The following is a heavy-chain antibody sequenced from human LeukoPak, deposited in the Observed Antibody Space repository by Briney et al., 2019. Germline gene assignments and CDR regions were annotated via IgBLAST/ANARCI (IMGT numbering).Heavy chain of an antibody. J-gene: IGHJ4*02. V-gene: IGHV1-69*01. D-gene: IGHD3-3*01. CDR2: IIPIFGTA. Sequence: SVKVSCKASGGTCSSYAISWVRQAPGQGLEWMGGIIPIFGTANYAQKFQGRVTITADESTSTAYMELSSLRSEDTAVYYCAWGGLRFLEWLEFDYWGQGTLVTVSS. CDR3: AWGGLRFLEWLEFDY. CDR1: GGTCSSYA.